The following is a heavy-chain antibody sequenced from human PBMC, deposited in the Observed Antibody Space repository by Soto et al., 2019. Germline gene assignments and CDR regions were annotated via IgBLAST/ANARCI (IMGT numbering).Heavy chain of an antibody. Sequence: PGGSLRLSCAASGFTFSSYGMHWVRQAPGKGLEWVAVIWYDGSNKYYADSVKGRFTISRDNSKNTLYLQMNSLRAEDTAVYYCASSRRPTIVVVPAAPRYYGMDVWGQGTTVTVSS. CDR1: GFTFSSYG. V-gene: IGHV3-33*01. D-gene: IGHD2-2*01. CDR2: IWYDGSNK. J-gene: IGHJ6*02. CDR3: ASSRRPTIVVVPAAPRYYGMDV.